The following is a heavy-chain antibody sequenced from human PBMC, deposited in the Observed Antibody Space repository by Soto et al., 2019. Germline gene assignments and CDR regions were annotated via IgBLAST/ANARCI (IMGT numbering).Heavy chain of an antibody. CDR3: TTTTIGYSSSWPYYFDY. CDR2: IKSKTDGGTT. V-gene: IGHV3-15*07. D-gene: IGHD6-13*01. Sequence: GGSLRLSCAASGFTFSNAWMNWVRQAPGKGLEWVGRIKSKTDGGTTDYAAPVKGRFTISRDDSKNTLYLQMNSLKTEDTAVYYCTTTTIGYSSSWPYYFDYWGQGTLVTVSS. CDR1: GFTFSNAW. J-gene: IGHJ4*02.